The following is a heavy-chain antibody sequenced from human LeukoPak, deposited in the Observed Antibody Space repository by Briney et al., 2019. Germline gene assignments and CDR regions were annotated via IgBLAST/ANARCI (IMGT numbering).Heavy chain of an antibody. Sequence: ASVKVSCKASGYIFSSFGISWVRQAPGQGLAWMGWSSAYNGNTNYAQKFQGRVTMTTDTSTSTAYMEVRSLRSDDTAVYCCTRDLGVDTTMIFFDSWGQGSLVTVSS. D-gene: IGHD5-18*01. CDR2: SSAYNGNT. V-gene: IGHV1-18*01. J-gene: IGHJ4*02. CDR1: GYIFSSFG. CDR3: TRDLGVDTTMIFFDS.